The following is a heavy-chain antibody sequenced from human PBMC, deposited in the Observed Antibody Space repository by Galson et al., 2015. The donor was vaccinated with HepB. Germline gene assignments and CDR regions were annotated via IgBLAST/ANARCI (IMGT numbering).Heavy chain of an antibody. V-gene: IGHV4-34*01. CDR3: ARGVRPSIPERYDFHPHPGGTDFDY. CDR1: GGSFSGYY. J-gene: IGHJ4*02. Sequence: SETLSLTCAVYGGSFSGYYWSWIRQPPGKGLEWIGEINHSGSTNYNPSLKSRVTISVDTSKNQFSLKLSSVTAADTAVYYCARGVRPSIPERYDFHPHPGGTDFDYWGQGTLVTVSS. CDR2: INHSGST. D-gene: IGHD3-3*01.